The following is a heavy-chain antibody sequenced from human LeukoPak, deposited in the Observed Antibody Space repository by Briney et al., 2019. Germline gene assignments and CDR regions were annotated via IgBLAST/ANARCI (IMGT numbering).Heavy chain of an antibody. CDR3: ARVRVAGTHYMDV. Sequence: SETLSLTCTVSGGSISSGSYYWSWIRQPAGKGLEWIGRIYTSGSTNYNPSLKSRVTISVDTSKNQFSLKLSSVTAADTAVYYCARVRVAGTHYMDVWGKGTTVTVSS. CDR1: GGSISSGSYY. J-gene: IGHJ6*03. D-gene: IGHD6-19*01. V-gene: IGHV4-61*02. CDR2: IYTSGST.